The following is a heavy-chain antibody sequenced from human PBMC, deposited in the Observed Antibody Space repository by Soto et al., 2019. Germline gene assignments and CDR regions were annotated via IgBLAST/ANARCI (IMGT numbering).Heavy chain of an antibody. CDR1: GGSISSGGYY. J-gene: IGHJ4*02. CDR3: ARDHEQAFDY. CDR2: IYYSGST. Sequence: TLSVTCTGSGGSISSGGYYWSWIRQHPGKGLEWIGYIYYSGSTYYNPSLKSRVTISVDTSKNQFSLKLSSVTAADTAVYYCARDHEQAFDYWGQGTLVTVSS. V-gene: IGHV4-31*03.